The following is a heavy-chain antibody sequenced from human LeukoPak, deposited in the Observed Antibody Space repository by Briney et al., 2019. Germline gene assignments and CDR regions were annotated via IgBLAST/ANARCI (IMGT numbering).Heavy chain of an antibody. Sequence: GGSLSLSCAVSVLTLSNYWMTWVSGAPGKGLEWGAHITQDGSEKHYMDSAKARFTNSRDNAKNSLYLQMDSLRAEDTAVYYCARLKGSTSVFDYWGQGTLVTVSS. CDR3: ARLKGSTSVFDY. V-gene: IGHV3-7*03. D-gene: IGHD2-2*01. CDR1: VLTLSNYW. J-gene: IGHJ4*02. CDR2: ITQDGSEK.